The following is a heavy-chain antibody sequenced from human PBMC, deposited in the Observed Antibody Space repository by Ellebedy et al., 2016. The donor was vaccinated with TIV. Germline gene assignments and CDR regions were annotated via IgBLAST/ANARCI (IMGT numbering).Heavy chain of an antibody. V-gene: IGHV1-46*01. CDR2: LEPSGGTT. CDR1: GYTFTNYY. CDR3: AREDLLPSSSSHHYGIDV. Sequence: AASVKVSCKASGYTFTNYYMHWVRQAPGQGLEWMGILEPSGGTTNYAQKFQGRVTVTRDTSTSTVYMELPSLRSEDTAVYYCAREDLLPSSSSHHYGIDVWGQGTTVTVSS. J-gene: IGHJ6*02. D-gene: IGHD6-6*01.